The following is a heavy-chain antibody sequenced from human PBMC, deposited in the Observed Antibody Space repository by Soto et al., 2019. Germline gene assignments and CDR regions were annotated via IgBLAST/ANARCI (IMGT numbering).Heavy chain of an antibody. J-gene: IGHJ4*02. D-gene: IGHD1-26*01. CDR3: ARDGGRHSGGIDY. V-gene: IGHV1-69*01. CDR1: GGTFSSYS. Sequence: QVQLVQSGAEVKKPGSSVKVSCKASGGTFSSYSINWVRQAPGQGLEWMGEIIPIFGTATYAQTFQGRVTITADESTSTAYMELSSLRSDDTAVYYCARDGGRHSGGIDYWGQGTLVTVSS. CDR2: IIPIFGTA.